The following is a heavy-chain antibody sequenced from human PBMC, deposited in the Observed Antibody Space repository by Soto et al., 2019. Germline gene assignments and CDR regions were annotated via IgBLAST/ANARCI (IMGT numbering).Heavy chain of an antibody. V-gene: IGHV3-11*06. J-gene: IGHJ6*02. CDR2: ISSSSYT. Sequence: QVQLVESGGGLVKPGGSLRLSCAASGFTFSDYYMSWIRQAPGKGLEWVSYISSSSYTNYADSVKGGFTISRDNAKNSLYLQMNSLRAEDTAVYYCARDTPIQLWPYYYGMDVWGQGTTVTVSS. D-gene: IGHD5-18*01. CDR3: ARDTPIQLWPYYYGMDV. CDR1: GFTFSDYY.